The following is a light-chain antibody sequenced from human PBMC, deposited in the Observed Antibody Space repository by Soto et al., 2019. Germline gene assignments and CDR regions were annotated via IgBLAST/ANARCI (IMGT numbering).Light chain of an antibody. CDR3: EQRSDWPPYT. Sequence: EIVMTQSPATLSLSPGERATLSCRASQSVSFYLAWYQHKPGRAPRLLISDASNRATGIPARFSGSGSGTDFTLTISSLEPEDFAVYYCEQRSDWPPYTFGQGTKLEIK. CDR2: DAS. CDR1: QSVSFY. J-gene: IGKJ2*01. V-gene: IGKV3-11*01.